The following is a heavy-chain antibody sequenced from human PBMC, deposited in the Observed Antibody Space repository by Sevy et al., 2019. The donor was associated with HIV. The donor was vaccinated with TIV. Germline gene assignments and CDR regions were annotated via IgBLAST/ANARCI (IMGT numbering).Heavy chain of an antibody. CDR3: AKDDYYGSGSYYRTVGFYYYYGMDV. J-gene: IGHJ6*02. CDR2: ISGSGGST. CDR1: GFTFSSYA. Sequence: GGSLRLSCAASGFTFSSYAMSWVRQAPGKGLEWVSAISGSGGSTYDADSVKGRFTISRDNSKNTLYLQMNSLRAEDTAVYYCAKDDYYGSGSYYRTVGFYYYYGMDVWGQGTTVTVSS. V-gene: IGHV3-23*01. D-gene: IGHD3-10*01.